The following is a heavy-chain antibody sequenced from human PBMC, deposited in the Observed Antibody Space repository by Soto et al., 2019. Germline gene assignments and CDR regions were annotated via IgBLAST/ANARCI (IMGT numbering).Heavy chain of an antibody. V-gene: IGHV3-23*01. CDR1: GFTFSICA. J-gene: IGHJ4*02. CDR3: AKMETNYDISGLDY. CDR2: ISASGGNT. D-gene: IGHD3-22*01. Sequence: GGSLRLSCAPSGFTFSICAMSWVRQAPGKGLEWVSTISASGGNTYYADSVKGRFAISRDNSESTLYLQMNRLRAGDTALYYCAKMETNYDISGLDYWGQGTLVTVSS.